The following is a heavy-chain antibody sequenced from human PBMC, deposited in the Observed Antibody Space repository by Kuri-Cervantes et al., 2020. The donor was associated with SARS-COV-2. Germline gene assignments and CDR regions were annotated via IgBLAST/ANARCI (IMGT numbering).Heavy chain of an antibody. D-gene: IGHD4-17*01. CDR3: ARDGRYGELNWFDP. Sequence: SETLSLTCTVSSGSLNRFYWSWIRQPPGKGLEWIGHIYYSGSANYNPSLKSRVTISVDTSKNQFSLRLNSVTAADTAMYYCARDGRYGELNWFDPWGQGTLVTVSS. V-gene: IGHV4-59*01. CDR2: IYYSGSA. CDR1: SGSLNRFY. J-gene: IGHJ5*02.